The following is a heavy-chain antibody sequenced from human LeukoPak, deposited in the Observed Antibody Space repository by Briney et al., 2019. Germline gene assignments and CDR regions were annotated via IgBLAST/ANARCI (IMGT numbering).Heavy chain of an antibody. CDR1: GFTFSSYS. V-gene: IGHV3-21*01. Sequence: GGSPRLSCAASGFTFSSYSMNWVRQAPGKGLEWVSSISSSSSYIYYADSVKGRFTISRDNAKNSLYLQMNSLRAEDTAVYYCARDSTVGSFFDLWGRGTLVTVSS. CDR3: ARDSTVGSFFDL. CDR2: ISSSSSYI. D-gene: IGHD2-2*01. J-gene: IGHJ2*01.